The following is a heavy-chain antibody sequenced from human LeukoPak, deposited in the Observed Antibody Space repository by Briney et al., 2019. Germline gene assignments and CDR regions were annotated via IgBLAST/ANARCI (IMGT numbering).Heavy chain of an antibody. V-gene: IGHV4-30-4*07. CDR1: GGSISSGGYS. CDR3: ARQTGGYSYGYSDYYYYMDV. Sequence: PSQTLSLTCAVSGGSISSGGYSWSWIRQPPGKGLEWIGYIYYSGSTYYNPSLKSRVTISVDTSKNQFSLKLSSVTAADTAVYYCARQTGGYSYGYSDYYYYMDVWGKGTTVTISS. J-gene: IGHJ6*03. D-gene: IGHD5-18*01. CDR2: IYYSGST.